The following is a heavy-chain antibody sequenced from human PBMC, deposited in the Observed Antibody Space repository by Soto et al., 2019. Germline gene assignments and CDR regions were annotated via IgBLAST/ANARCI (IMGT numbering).Heavy chain of an antibody. CDR1: GGGNLRDYR. J-gene: IGHJ4*02. Sequence: QVQLVQSGAEVKEPGSSVKVSCKASGGGNLRDYRTTWVRRAPGQGLEWMGGIIPKLGSANYAQNFQGRVTITADESTNTVHMEIRALKSADPAVYYCARGGDGYNSGPVSGGQGTPVTVSS. CDR3: ARGGDGYNSGPVS. D-gene: IGHD5-12*01. CDR2: IIPKLGSA. V-gene: IGHV1-69*01.